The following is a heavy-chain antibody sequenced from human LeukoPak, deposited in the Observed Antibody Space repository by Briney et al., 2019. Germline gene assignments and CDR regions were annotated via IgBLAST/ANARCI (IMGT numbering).Heavy chain of an antibody. Sequence: SETLPLTCAVYGGSFSGYYWSWIRQPPGKGLEWIGEINHSGSTNYNPSLKSRVTISVDTSKNQFSLKLSSVTAADTAVYYCARGSGARGYWGQGTLVTVSS. CDR2: INHSGST. J-gene: IGHJ4*02. CDR1: GGSFSGYY. CDR3: ARGSGARGY. V-gene: IGHV4-34*01. D-gene: IGHD6-6*01.